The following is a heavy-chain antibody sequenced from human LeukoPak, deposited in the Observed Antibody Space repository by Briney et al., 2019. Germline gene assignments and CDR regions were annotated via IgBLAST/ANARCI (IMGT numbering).Heavy chain of an antibody. Sequence: SVKVSCKASGGTFSSYAISLVRQAPGQGLECMGRIVPISGTANYAQKFQGRVTITTDESTSTAYMELSILRSGDTAVYYCARDTTPSYYCGPYYFEYWGQGTLVTVSS. CDR2: IVPISGTA. CDR3: ARDTTPSYYCGPYYFEY. D-gene: IGHD2-21*01. V-gene: IGHV1-69*05. J-gene: IGHJ4*02. CDR1: GGTFSSYA.